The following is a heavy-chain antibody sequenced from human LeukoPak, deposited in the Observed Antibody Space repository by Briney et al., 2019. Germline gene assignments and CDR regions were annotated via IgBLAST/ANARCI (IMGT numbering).Heavy chain of an antibody. V-gene: IGHV4-61*10. D-gene: IGHD2-15*01. CDR3: ARVIAVAAKGNWFDP. CDR2: IYYSGST. Sequence: SQTLSLTCTVSGGSISSGSYYWSWIRQPAGKGLEWIGYIYYSGSTNYNPSLKSRVTISVDTSKNQFSLKLSSVTAADTAVYHCARVIAVAAKGNWFDPWGQGTLVTVSS. J-gene: IGHJ5*02. CDR1: GGSISSGSYY.